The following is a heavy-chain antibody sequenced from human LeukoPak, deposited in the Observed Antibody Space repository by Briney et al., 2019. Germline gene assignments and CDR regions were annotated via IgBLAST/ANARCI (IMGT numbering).Heavy chain of an antibody. CDR2: IYYSGST. Sequence: SETLSLTCTVSGGSISSYYWSWIRQPPGKGLEWIGYIYYSGSTNYNPSLKSRVTISVDTSKNQFSLKLSSVTAADTAVYYCVRVGYSYGLPNWLDPWGQGTLVTVSS. CDR1: GGSISSYY. D-gene: IGHD5-18*01. J-gene: IGHJ5*02. V-gene: IGHV4-59*01. CDR3: VRVGYSYGLPNWLDP.